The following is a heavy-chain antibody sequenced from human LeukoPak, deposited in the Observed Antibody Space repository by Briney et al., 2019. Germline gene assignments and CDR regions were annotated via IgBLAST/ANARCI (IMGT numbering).Heavy chain of an antibody. J-gene: IGHJ4*02. D-gene: IGHD6-13*01. Sequence: GGSLRLSCAASGFTFSSYEMNWVRQAPGKGLEWVSYISSSGSTIYYADSVKGRFTISRDNAKNSLYLQMSSLRAEDTAVYYCAREVAAAGSPFDYWGQGTLVTVSS. CDR3: AREVAAAGSPFDY. CDR1: GFTFSSYE. CDR2: ISSSGSTI. V-gene: IGHV3-48*03.